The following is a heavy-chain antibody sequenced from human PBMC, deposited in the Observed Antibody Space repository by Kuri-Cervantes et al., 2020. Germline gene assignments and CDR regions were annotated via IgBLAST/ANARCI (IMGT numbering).Heavy chain of an antibody. J-gene: IGHJ6*02. Sequence: GGSLRLSCAASGFTFSSYGMHWVRQAPGKGLEWVAVISYDGSNKYYADSVKGRFTISRDNSKNTLYLQLHSLRAEDTAVYYCERERSSSWSMSYYYYYYGMDVWGQGPTVTVSS. V-gene: IGHV3-30*03. D-gene: IGHD6-13*01. CDR3: ERERSSSWSMSYYYYYYGMDV. CDR1: GFTFSSYG. CDR2: ISYDGSNK.